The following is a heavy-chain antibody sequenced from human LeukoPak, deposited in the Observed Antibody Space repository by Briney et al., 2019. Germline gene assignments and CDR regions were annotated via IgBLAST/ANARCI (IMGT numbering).Heavy chain of an antibody. CDR2: INTDGSST. CDR1: GFTFSSYG. D-gene: IGHD3-22*01. V-gene: IGHV3-74*01. CDR3: ARGYYDSRGYIDY. Sequence: PGGSLRLSCAASGFTFSSYGMHWVRQAPGKGLVWVSRINTDGSSTSYADSVKGRFTISRDNAKNTLYLQMNSLRAEDTAVYNCARGYYDSRGYIDYWGQGTLVTVSS. J-gene: IGHJ4*02.